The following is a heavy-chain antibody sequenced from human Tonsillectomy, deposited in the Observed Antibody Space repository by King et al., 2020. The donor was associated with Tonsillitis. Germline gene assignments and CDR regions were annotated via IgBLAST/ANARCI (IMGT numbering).Heavy chain of an antibody. Sequence: QLQESGPGLVKPSQTLSLTCTVSGGSISSGSYYWSWIRQPAGKGLEWIGRIYSSGSTNYNPSLKNRVTISVDTSKNQFSLKLSSVTAADTAVYYCARASRGYYDSSGYWNAFDIWGQGTMVTVSS. CDR3: ARASRGYYDSSGYWNAFDI. J-gene: IGHJ3*02. CDR1: GGSISSGSYY. V-gene: IGHV4-61*02. D-gene: IGHD3-22*01. CDR2: IYSSGST.